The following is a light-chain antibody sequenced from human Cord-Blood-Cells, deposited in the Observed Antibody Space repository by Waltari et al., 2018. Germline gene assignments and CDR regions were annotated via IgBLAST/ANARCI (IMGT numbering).Light chain of an antibody. CDR3: SSYAGSNNYV. CDR1: SSDVGGYNY. V-gene: IGLV2-8*01. J-gene: IGLJ1*01. Sequence: QSALTQPPSASGSPGQSVTISCTGTSSDVGGYNYVSWYQQHPGKAPKLMIYEVSKRPSGVPVRVSGSKSGNTASLHVSGLQAEDEADYYCSSYAGSNNYVFGTGTKVTVL. CDR2: EVS.